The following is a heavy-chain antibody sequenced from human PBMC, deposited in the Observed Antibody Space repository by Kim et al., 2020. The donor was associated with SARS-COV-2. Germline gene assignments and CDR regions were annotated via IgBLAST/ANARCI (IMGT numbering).Heavy chain of an antibody. V-gene: IGHV1-69*13. CDR3: AAPVGDDILTHPGGFDP. J-gene: IGHJ5*02. D-gene: IGHD3-9*01. CDR2: IIPIFGTA. CDR1: GGTFSNYG. Sequence: SVKVSCKASGGTFSNYGISWVRQAPGQGLEWMGGIIPIFGTANYAQKFQGRVTITADESTSTAYMELSSLRSEDTAVYYCAAPVGDDILTHPGGFDPWGQGTLVTVSS.